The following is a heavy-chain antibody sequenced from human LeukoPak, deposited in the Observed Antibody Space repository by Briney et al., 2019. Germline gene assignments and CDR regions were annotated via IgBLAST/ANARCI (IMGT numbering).Heavy chain of an antibody. Sequence: GGSLTLSCTASGFSFTDYATSWLRQAPGKGVEWVSDIRAISGITYYADSVKGRFPISRANYKTMLSLQMNSLRADDTALYYCARDSDFYDSLTFYGMDVWGQGTTVIVSS. CDR1: GFSFTDYA. J-gene: IGHJ6*02. D-gene: IGHD3-3*01. CDR2: IRAISGIT. CDR3: ARDSDFYDSLTFYGMDV. V-gene: IGHV3-23*01.